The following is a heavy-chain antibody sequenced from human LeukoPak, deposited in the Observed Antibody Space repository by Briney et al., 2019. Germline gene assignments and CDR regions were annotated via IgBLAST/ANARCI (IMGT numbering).Heavy chain of an antibody. V-gene: IGHV4-4*07. CDR1: GGSFSGYY. J-gene: IGHJ5*02. Sequence: SETLSLTCAVYGGSFSGYYWSWIRQPAGKGLEWIGRIYTSGGTNYNPSLKSRVTMSVDTSKNQFSLKLSSVTAADTAVYYCARDVDWLLFPWGQGTLVTVSS. CDR3: ARDVDWLLFP. D-gene: IGHD3-9*01. CDR2: IYTSGGT.